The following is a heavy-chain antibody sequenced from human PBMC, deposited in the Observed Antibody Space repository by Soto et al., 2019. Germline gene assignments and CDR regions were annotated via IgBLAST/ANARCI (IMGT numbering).Heavy chain of an antibody. V-gene: IGHV4-59*08. CDR3: ARHLIRRFFDY. CDR2: IYYSGST. Sequence: QVQLQESGPGLVKPSETLSLTCTVSGGSISSYYWSWIRQPPGKGLEWIGYIYYSGSTHYNPSLKSRVTISVDTSKNQFSLKLSSVTAADTAVYYCARHLIRRFFDYWGQGTLVTVSS. J-gene: IGHJ4*02. CDR1: GGSISSYY.